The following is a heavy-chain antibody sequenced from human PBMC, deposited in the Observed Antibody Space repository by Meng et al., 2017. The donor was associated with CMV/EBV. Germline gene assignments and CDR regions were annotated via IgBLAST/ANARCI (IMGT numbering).Heavy chain of an antibody. V-gene: IGHV3-30-3*01. D-gene: IGHD1-26*01. CDR3: ARDGRVGATTGDY. Sequence: GGSLRLSCAASGFTFSDYYMSWIRQAPGKGLEWVAVISYDGSNKYYADSVKGRFTISRDNAKNSLYLQMNSLRAEDTAVYYCARDGRVGATTGDYWGQGTLVTVSS. J-gene: IGHJ4*02. CDR1: GFTFSDYY. CDR2: ISYDGSNK.